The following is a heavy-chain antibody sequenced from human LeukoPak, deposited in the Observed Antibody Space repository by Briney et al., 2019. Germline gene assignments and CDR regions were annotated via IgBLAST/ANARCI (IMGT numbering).Heavy chain of an antibody. CDR2: ISGSGDTT. D-gene: IGHD3-3*01. Sequence: GGSLRLSCAVSGFSFRTYAMNWVRLAPGKGLEWVSTISGSGDTTYYGDSVKGRFTISRDNSKDTLYLQMNSLRAEDTGVYYCAKVSGFSIFGLVHYFDYWGQGALVTVSS. CDR1: GFSFRTYA. J-gene: IGHJ4*02. V-gene: IGHV3-23*01. CDR3: AKVSGFSIFGLVHYFDY.